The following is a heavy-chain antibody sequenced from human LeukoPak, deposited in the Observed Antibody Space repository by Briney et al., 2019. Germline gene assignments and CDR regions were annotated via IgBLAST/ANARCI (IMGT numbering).Heavy chain of an antibody. CDR2: IYYGGGT. D-gene: IGHD6-13*01. Sequence: SETLSLTCTVSGASFSSSTYYWGWIRQPPGKGLEWVGSIYYGGGTYYNPFLKSRVTMSVDTSQKQFSLKLSSVTAADTAVYYCARHAGGIAAAGTRPFDYWGQGTLVTVSS. CDR1: GASFSSSTYY. V-gene: IGHV4-39*01. J-gene: IGHJ4*02. CDR3: ARHAGGIAAAGTRPFDY.